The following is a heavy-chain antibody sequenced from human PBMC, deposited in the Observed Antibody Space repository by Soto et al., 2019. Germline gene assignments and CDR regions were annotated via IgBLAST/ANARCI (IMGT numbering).Heavy chain of an antibody. V-gene: IGHV3-30*18. D-gene: IGHD2-21*01. Sequence: QVQLVESGGGVVQPGRSLRLSCAASGFTFSKCGMHWVRQAPGKGLEWVAVISYDGRNEYYADSVKGLFTSSRDNSNNTLYLQMKSLRDENTAVYYCAKVDTIILVVSAAFEIWGQGTMVTVSS. J-gene: IGHJ3*02. CDR3: AKVDTIILVVSAAFEI. CDR2: ISYDGRNE. CDR1: GFTFSKCG.